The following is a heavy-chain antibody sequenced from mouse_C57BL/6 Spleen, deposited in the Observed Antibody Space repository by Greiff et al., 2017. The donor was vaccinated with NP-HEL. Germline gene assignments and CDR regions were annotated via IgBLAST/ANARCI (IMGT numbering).Heavy chain of an antibody. CDR3: TRGTYGSSYTWYAY. J-gene: IGHJ3*01. Sequence: QVQLQQPGAELVRPGASVTLSCKASGYTFTDYEMHWVKQTPVHGLEWIGAIDPETGGTAYNQKFKGKAILTADKSSSTAYMEIRSLTSEDSAVYYCTRGTYGSSYTWYAYWGQGTLVTVSA. V-gene: IGHV1-15*01. D-gene: IGHD1-1*01. CDR1: GYTFTDYE. CDR2: IDPETGGT.